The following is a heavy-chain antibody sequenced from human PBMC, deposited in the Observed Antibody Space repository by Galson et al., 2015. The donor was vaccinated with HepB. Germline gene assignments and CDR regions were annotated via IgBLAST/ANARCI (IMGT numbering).Heavy chain of an antibody. CDR1: GFTFSSYG. CDR3: AKEERGSYWGLDAFDI. J-gene: IGHJ3*02. CDR2: ISYDGSNK. D-gene: IGHD1-26*01. V-gene: IGHV3-30*18. Sequence: SLRLSCAASGFTFSSYGMDWVRQAPGKGLEWVAVISYDGSNKYYADSVKGRFTISRDNSKNTLYLQMNSLIFEDTAVYYCAKEERGSYWGLDAFDIWGQGTMVTVSS.